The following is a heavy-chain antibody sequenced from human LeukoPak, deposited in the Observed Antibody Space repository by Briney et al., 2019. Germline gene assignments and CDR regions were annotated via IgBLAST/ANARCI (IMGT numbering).Heavy chain of an antibody. CDR2: IYYGGYT. D-gene: IGHD3-3*01. Sequence: SETLSLTCTVSGGSISSNNYYWGWIRQPPGKGLEWIGSIYYGGYTHYNPSLKSRVTISVDTSKNQFSLKLSSVTAADTAIYYCQSRFLEWLLDYWGQGTLVTVSS. V-gene: IGHV4-39*01. CDR1: GGSISSNNYY. J-gene: IGHJ4*02. CDR3: QSRFLEWLLDY.